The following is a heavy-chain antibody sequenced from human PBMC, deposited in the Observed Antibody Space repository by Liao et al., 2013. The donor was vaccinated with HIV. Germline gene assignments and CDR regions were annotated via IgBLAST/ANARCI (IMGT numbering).Heavy chain of an antibody. J-gene: IGHJ6*03. CDR3: ARGVVVVSAAIRYYYYMDV. CDR2: IYTSGTT. D-gene: IGHD2-2*01. CDR1: GDLIRRDNYY. Sequence: QLQLQESGPGLVKPSQTLSLTCTVSGDLIRRDNYYWTWIRQPAGKGLEWIGHIYTSGTTNYNPSLKSRVTISVDTSKNQFSLKLSSVTAADTAVYYCARGVVVVSAAIRYYYYMDVWGKGTTVTVSS. V-gene: IGHV4-61*02.